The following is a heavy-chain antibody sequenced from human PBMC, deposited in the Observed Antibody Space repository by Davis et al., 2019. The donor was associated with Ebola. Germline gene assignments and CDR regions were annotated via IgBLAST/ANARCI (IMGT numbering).Heavy chain of an antibody. V-gene: IGHV1-69*13. D-gene: IGHD3-10*01. CDR3: ARDVLLWFRESGYYYYGMDV. CDR2: IIPIFGTA. CDR1: GGTFSSYA. Sequence: SVKVSCKASGGTFSSYAISWVRQAPGQGLEWMGGIIPIFGTANYAQKFQGRVTITADESTSTAYMELSSLRSEDTAVYYCARDVLLWFRESGYYYYGMDVWGQGTTVTVSS. J-gene: IGHJ6*02.